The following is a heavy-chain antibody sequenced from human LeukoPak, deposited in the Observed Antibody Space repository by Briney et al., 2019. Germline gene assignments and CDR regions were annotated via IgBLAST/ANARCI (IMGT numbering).Heavy chain of an antibody. CDR1: GGSISSYS. CDR3: ARHFDRDGYKSNAFDI. V-gene: IGHV4-4*07. D-gene: IGHD5-24*01. CDR2: IYTSGST. Sequence: SETLSLTCTVSGGSISSYSWSWIRQPAGKGLEWIGRIYTSGSTNYNPSLKSRVTMSVDTSKNQFSLKLSSVTAADTAVYYCARHFDRDGYKSNAFDIWGQGTMVTVSS. J-gene: IGHJ3*02.